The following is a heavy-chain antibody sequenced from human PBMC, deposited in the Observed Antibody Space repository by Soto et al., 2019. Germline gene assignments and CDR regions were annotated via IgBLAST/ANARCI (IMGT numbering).Heavy chain of an antibody. Sequence: QVQLVESGGGVVQTGRSLRLSCAASGFTFSSYAMHWVRQAPGKGLEWVAVISYDGGNKYYADSVKGRFTISRDNSKNTLYLQMNSLRAEDTAVYYCARPLWRDDYNWGYFDLWGRGTLVTVSS. CDR1: GFTFSSYA. J-gene: IGHJ2*01. CDR2: ISYDGGNK. V-gene: IGHV3-30-3*01. D-gene: IGHD4-4*01. CDR3: ARPLWRDDYNWGYFDL.